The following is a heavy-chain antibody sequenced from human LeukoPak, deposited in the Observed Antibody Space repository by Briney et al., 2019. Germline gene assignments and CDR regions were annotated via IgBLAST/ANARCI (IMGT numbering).Heavy chain of an antibody. V-gene: IGHV4-34*01. CDR1: GFTFSTYW. CDR2: INHSGST. J-gene: IGHJ5*02. CDR3: ARVVGIAARRINWFDP. Sequence: GSLRLSCVVSGFTFSTYWMSWIRQPPGKGLEWIGEINHSGSTNYNPSLKSRVTISVDTSKNQFSLKLSSVTAADTAVYYCARVVGIAARRINWFDPWGQGTLVTVSS. D-gene: IGHD6-6*01.